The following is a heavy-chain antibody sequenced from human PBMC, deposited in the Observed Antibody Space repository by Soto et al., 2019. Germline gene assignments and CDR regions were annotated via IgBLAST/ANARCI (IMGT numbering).Heavy chain of an antibody. Sequence: ESGGGVVQPGRSLRLSCAASGFTFSSYGMHWVRQAPGKGLEWVAVISYDGSNKYYADSVKGRFTISRDNSKNTLYLQMNSLRAEDTAVYYCAKNQPDSGSYDTFDYWGQGTLVTVSS. J-gene: IGHJ4*02. CDR1: GFTFSSYG. V-gene: IGHV3-30*18. CDR2: ISYDGSNK. CDR3: AKNQPDSGSYDTFDY. D-gene: IGHD1-26*01.